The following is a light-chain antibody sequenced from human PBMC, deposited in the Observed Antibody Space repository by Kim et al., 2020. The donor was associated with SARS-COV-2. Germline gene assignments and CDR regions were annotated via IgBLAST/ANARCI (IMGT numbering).Light chain of an antibody. CDR1: QSVSRY. CDR2: DAS. CDR3: QQGNTWPLS. Sequence: LSPEERATLSCRASQSVSRYLAWYQQNPGQAPRLLIYDASNRATDIPARFSGGGSGTDFTLTISSLEPEDFAVYYCQQGNTWPLSFGGGTKVDIK. J-gene: IGKJ4*01. V-gene: IGKV3-11*01.